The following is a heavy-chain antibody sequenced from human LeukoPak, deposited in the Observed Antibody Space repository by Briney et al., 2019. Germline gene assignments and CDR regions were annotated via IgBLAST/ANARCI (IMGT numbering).Heavy chain of an antibody. J-gene: IGHJ4*02. Sequence: ETLSLTCAVYGGSFSGYYWSWIRQPPGKGLEWVATIKNDGSDKYYVDSVKGRFTLSRDNAKNLVYLQMNSLRVEDTAVYYCVNLGYSDGGQGTLVTVSS. CDR2: IKNDGSDK. CDR1: GGSFSGYY. V-gene: IGHV3-7*01. D-gene: IGHD5-12*01. CDR3: VNLGYSD.